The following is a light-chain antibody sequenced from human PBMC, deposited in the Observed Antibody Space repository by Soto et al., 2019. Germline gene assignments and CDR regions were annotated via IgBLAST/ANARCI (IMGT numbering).Light chain of an antibody. CDR2: STN. V-gene: IGLV8-61*01. CDR3: LLYMGRGVSV. Sequence: QTVVTQEPSFSVSPGGTVTLTCGLSSGSVSTSYYPSWYQQTPGQAPRTLIYSTNIRSSGVPDRFSGSILGNKAALTITGAQADDESEYYWLLYMGRGVSVFGGGTQLTVL. J-gene: IGLJ3*02. CDR1: SGSVSTSYY.